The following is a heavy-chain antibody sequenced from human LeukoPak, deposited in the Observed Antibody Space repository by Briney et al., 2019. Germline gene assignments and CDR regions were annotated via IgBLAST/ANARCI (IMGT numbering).Heavy chain of an antibody. CDR1: GFTFSIYP. Sequence: PGGSLRLSCAASGFTFSIYPMSWVRQAPGKGLQWVSAISNGGGSAYYADSVKGRITISRDNSKSTLYLQMNSLRAEDTAIYYCAARPRVPPRFDHWGQGTLVTVSS. D-gene: IGHD4/OR15-4a*01. CDR2: ISNGGGSA. J-gene: IGHJ4*02. V-gene: IGHV3-23*01. CDR3: AARPRVPPRFDH.